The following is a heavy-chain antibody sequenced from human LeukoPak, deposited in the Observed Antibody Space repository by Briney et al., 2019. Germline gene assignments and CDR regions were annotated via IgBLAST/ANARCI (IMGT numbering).Heavy chain of an antibody. CDR3: AKDLDSTGLWPTEDLQH. Sequence: GGSLRLSCAAAAFTFSGSAMHWVRQATGKGLEWVGRIRSKANSYATAYAASVKGRFTISRDDSKNTAYLQMNSLKTEDTAVYYCAKDLDSTGLWPTEDLQHWGQGSLVIVSS. D-gene: IGHD3-22*01. CDR1: AFTFSGSA. CDR2: IRSKANSYAT. J-gene: IGHJ1*01. V-gene: IGHV3-73*01.